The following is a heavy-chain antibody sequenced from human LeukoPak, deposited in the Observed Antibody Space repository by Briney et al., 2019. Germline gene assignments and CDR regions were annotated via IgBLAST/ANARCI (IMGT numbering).Heavy chain of an antibody. Sequence: GGSLRLSCAASGFTFSSFPMNWVRQAPGKGLEWVSYISSSGSTIYYADSVKGRFTISRDNAKNSLYLQMNSLRAEDTAVYYCARDAVAGYFDYWGQGTLVTVSS. CDR3: ARDAVAGYFDY. CDR1: GFTFSSFP. V-gene: IGHV3-48*03. J-gene: IGHJ4*02. D-gene: IGHD6-19*01. CDR2: ISSSGSTI.